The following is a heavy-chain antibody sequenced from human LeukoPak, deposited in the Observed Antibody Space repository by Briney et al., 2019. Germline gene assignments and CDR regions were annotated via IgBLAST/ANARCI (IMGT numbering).Heavy chain of an antibody. D-gene: IGHD4-17*01. Sequence: SETLSLTCTVSGGSISSYYWSWIRQPPGKGLEWIGYIYYSGSTNYDPSLKSRVTISVDTSKNQFSLKLSSVTAADTAVYYCARHDYGDWFDPWGQGTLVTVSS. CDR2: IYYSGST. CDR3: ARHDYGDWFDP. CDR1: GGSISSYY. V-gene: IGHV4-59*01. J-gene: IGHJ5*02.